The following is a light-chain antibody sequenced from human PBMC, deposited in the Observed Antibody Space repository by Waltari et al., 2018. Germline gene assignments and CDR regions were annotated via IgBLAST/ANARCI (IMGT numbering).Light chain of an antibody. CDR3: QTWGTGVRV. V-gene: IGLV4-69*01. J-gene: IGLJ3*02. CDR1: SDHSTFA. CDR2: VTSDGSH. Sequence: QLVLTQSPAASASLGATIKLTCTLSSDHSTFAIAWHQQQPPKGPRFLMKVTSDGSHMRGDGIPDRFSGSSSVAERYLTISSLQSDDEADYYCQTWGTGVRVFGGGTKLTVL.